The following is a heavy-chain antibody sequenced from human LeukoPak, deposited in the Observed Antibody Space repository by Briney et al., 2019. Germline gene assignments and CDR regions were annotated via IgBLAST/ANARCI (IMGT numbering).Heavy chain of an antibody. V-gene: IGHV3-9*01. D-gene: IGHD3-3*01. CDR1: GFTFDDYA. CDR2: ISWNSGSI. J-gene: IGHJ4*02. CDR3: AKDYHYDRTYFDY. Sequence: PGRSLRLSCAASGFTFDDYAMHWVRQAPGKGLEWVSGISWNSGSIGYADSVKGRSTISRDNAKNSLYLQMNSLRAEDTALYYCAKDYHYDRTYFDYWGQGTLVTVSS.